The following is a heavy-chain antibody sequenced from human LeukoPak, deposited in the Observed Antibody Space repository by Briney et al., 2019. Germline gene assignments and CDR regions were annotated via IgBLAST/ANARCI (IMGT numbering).Heavy chain of an antibody. V-gene: IGHV3-48*03. CDR3: ARVAINDYGDYFDY. CDR2: ISSSGSTI. J-gene: IGHJ4*02. Sequence: GGSLRLSCAASGFTFSSYEMNWVRQAPGKGLEWVSYISSSGSTIYYADSVKGRFTISRDNAKNSLYLQMNSLRAEDTAVYYCARVAINDYGDYFDYWGQGTLVTVSS. D-gene: IGHD4-17*01. CDR1: GFTFSSYE.